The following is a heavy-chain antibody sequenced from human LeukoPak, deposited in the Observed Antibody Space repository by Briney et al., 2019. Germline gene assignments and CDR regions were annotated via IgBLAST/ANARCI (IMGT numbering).Heavy chain of an antibody. D-gene: IGHD3-10*01. V-gene: IGHV4-39*01. CDR2: IYYSGST. CDR1: GGSISSSSYY. CDR3: ARHLPYGSGRKIDY. J-gene: IGHJ4*02. Sequence: PSETLSLTCTVSGGSISSSSYYWGWIRQPPGKGLEWIGSIYYSGSTYYNPSLKSRVTISVDTSKNQFSLKLSSVTAADTAVYYCARHLPYGSGRKIDYWGQGTLVTVSS.